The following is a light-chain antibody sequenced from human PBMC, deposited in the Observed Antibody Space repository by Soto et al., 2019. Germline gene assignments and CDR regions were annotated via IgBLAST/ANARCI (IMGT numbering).Light chain of an antibody. CDR2: SAS. CDR1: QSISTE. Sequence: EIVMTQSPATLSVSPRERATLSCRASQSISTELAWYQQKPGQPPRLLLYSASTRATGVPARFTGSGSGSGFNLTISGLQSVDCAVYYCQQGYNWPLTFGQGTRLE. V-gene: IGKV3-15*01. J-gene: IGKJ2*01. CDR3: QQGYNWPLT.